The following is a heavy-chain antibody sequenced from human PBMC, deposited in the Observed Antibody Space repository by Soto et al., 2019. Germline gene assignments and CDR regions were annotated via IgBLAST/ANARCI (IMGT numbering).Heavy chain of an antibody. Sequence: QVQLVQSGAEVKKPGASVKVSCKASGYTFTNYAIYWVRQAPGQRLEWMGWINAGNGNTKYSQKFQGRVSITMDTSATTASMELSSLRSEDTAVYYCARVGVYSNNYAFEYWGQGTLVTVSS. D-gene: IGHD6-13*01. CDR2: INAGNGNT. V-gene: IGHV1-3*01. CDR3: ARVGVYSNNYAFEY. J-gene: IGHJ4*02. CDR1: GYTFTNYA.